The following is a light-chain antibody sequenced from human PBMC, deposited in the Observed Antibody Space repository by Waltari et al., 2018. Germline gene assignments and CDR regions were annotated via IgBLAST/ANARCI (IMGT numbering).Light chain of an antibody. J-gene: IGKJ4*01. CDR2: GAF. Sequence: EIVLTQSPGTLSLSPGERATLSCRASQSVNNNYLAWYQQKPGQPPRPLIYGAFNRATWLPDRFRCSGSGNDLTLTISRLEPEDFAVFYCQQYSTSPEAFGGGTKVEIK. CDR1: QSVNNNY. CDR3: QQYSTSPEA. V-gene: IGKV3-20*01.